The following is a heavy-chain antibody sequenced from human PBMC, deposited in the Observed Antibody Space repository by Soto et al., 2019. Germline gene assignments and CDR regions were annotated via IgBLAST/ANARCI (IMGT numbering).Heavy chain of an antibody. CDR1: GGSISSSSYY. J-gene: IGHJ6*02. Sequence: PSETLSLTCTVSGGSISSSSYYWGWIRQPPGKGLEWIGSIYYSGSTYYNPSLKSRVTISVDTSKNQFSLKLSSVTAADTAVYYCARIRASMDVWGQGTTVTVSS. CDR2: IYYSGST. V-gene: IGHV4-39*01. D-gene: IGHD3-10*01. CDR3: ARIRASMDV.